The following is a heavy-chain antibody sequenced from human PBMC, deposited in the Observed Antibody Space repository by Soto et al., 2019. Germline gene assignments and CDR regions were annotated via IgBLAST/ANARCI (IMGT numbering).Heavy chain of an antibody. D-gene: IGHD5-12*01. V-gene: IGHV1-18*01. CDR2: ISTYSGDT. J-gene: IGHJ5*02. Sequence: QVHLVQSGVEVKTPGASVKVSCQASGYTFFTYDISWVRQAPGQGLELMGWISTYSGDTKYAQKFQGRVTMTTDTSTTTAYLDLRSLRSDDTAVYYCARHHGPTTSENWFAPWGQGTLVTVSS. CDR3: ARHHGPTTSENWFAP. CDR1: GYTFFTYD.